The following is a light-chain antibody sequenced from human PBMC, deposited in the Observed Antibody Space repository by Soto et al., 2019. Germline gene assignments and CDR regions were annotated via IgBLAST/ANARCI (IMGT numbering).Light chain of an antibody. V-gene: IGKV1-39*01. CDR3: QQSYSTLGT. Sequence: IQMTQSPSSLSASVGDRVIITCRSDHSINNYLNWYQQRPGKVPTLLIYAASTLQSGVPSRFSGSGSGRVFALTINSLQPEDFATYYCQQSYSTLGTFGRGTRVEI. J-gene: IGKJ2*01. CDR2: AAS. CDR1: HSINNY.